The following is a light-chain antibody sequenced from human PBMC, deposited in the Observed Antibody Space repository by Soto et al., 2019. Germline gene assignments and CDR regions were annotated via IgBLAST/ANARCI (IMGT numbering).Light chain of an antibody. Sequence: DIQMTQSPSTLSASVGDRVTITCRASESMSNCLAWYQQKPGKAPKLLISGASSLQSGVAPRFSGSASGTELSRTMRSLQPDEIATYYGQHCHRYLTFGQWTKVEMK. CDR2: GAS. J-gene: IGKJ1*01. V-gene: IGKV1-5*01. CDR1: ESMSNC. CDR3: QHCHRYLT.